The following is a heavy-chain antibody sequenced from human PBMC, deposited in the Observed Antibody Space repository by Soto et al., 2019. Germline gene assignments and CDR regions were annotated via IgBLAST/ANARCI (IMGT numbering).Heavy chain of an antibody. Sequence: SETLSLTCTVSGGSISSSSYYWGWIRQPPGKGLEWIGSIYYSGSTYYNPSLKSRVTISVDTSKNQFSLKLSSVTAADTAVYYCARQTIHSSSWYVDYWGQATLVTVSS. CDR3: ARQTIHSSSWYVDY. D-gene: IGHD6-13*01. CDR2: IYYSGST. CDR1: GGSISSSSYY. V-gene: IGHV4-39*01. J-gene: IGHJ4*02.